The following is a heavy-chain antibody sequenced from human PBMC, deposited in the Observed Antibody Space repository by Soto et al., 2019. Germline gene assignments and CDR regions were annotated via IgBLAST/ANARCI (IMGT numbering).Heavy chain of an antibody. CDR1: GYSFTSYW. CDR3: ARHGITGTTYYYYYGMDV. CDR2: IYPGDSDT. Sequence: PGESLKISCKGSGYSFTSYWIGWVRQMPGKGLEWMGIIYPGDSDTRYSPSFQGQVTISADKSISAAYLQWSSLKASDTAMYYCARHGITGTTYYYYYGMDVWGHGTTVTVSS. J-gene: IGHJ6*02. V-gene: IGHV5-51*01. D-gene: IGHD1-20*01.